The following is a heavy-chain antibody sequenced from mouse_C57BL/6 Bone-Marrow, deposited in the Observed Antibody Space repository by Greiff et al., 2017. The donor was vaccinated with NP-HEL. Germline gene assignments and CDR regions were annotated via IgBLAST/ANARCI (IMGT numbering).Heavy chain of an antibody. CDR2: IRLKSDNYAT. CDR3: TGGHYGSLYWYFDV. CDR1: GFTFSNYW. V-gene: IGHV6-3*01. D-gene: IGHD1-1*01. Sequence: EVKLVESGGGLVQPGGSMKLSCVASGFTFSNYWMNWVRQSPEKGLEWVAQIRLKSDNYATHYAESVKGRFTISRDDSKSSVYLQMNNLRAEDTGIYYCTGGHYGSLYWYFDVWGTGTTVTVSS. J-gene: IGHJ1*03.